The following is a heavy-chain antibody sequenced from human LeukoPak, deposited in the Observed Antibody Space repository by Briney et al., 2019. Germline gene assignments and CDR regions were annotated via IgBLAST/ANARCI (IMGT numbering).Heavy chain of an antibody. V-gene: IGHV3-21*01. D-gene: IGHD4-23*01. CDR2: ITSSSTYI. CDR1: GFTFSSYN. J-gene: IGHJ4*02. CDR3: ARDDYGGLDY. Sequence: GGSLRLSCAASGFTFSSYNMNWVRQAPGKGLEWVSSITSSSTYIYYADSVRGRFTISRDNAKNSLYLQMNSLRAEDTAVYYCARDDYGGLDYWGQGTLVTVSS.